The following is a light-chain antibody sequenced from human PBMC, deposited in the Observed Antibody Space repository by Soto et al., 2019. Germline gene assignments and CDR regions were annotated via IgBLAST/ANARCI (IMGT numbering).Light chain of an antibody. CDR2: DVS. Sequence: QSVLTQPASVSGSPGQSITISCTGTHSDVGSYNYVSWYLQYPGKAPKLVIFDVSFRPSGVSNRFSGSKSGNTASLTISGLQAEDEADYYCKSFTTSDTYVFGTGTKVTVL. V-gene: IGLV2-14*01. CDR1: HSDVGSYNY. CDR3: KSFTTSDTYV. J-gene: IGLJ1*01.